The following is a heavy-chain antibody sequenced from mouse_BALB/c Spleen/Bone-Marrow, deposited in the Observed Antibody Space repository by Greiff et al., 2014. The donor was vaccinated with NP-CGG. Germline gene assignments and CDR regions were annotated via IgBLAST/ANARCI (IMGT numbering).Heavy chain of an antibody. CDR3: ARDSDYGSTLFAY. CDR2: IWAGGTT. Sequence: LQESGPGLVAPSQSLSITCTVSGFSLISYGVHWVRQPPGRGLEWLGVIWAGGTTNCNSALMSRLSISKDNSKSQVFLKMNSLQTDDTAIYYCARDSDYGSTLFAYWGQGTLVTVSA. J-gene: IGHJ3*01. CDR1: GFSLISYG. D-gene: IGHD1-1*01. V-gene: IGHV2-9*02.